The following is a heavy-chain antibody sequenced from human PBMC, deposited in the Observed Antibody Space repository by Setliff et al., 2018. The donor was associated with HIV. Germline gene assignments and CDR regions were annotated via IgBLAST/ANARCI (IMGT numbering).Heavy chain of an antibody. J-gene: IGHJ3*02. CDR3: ARGRRGYSYDFDVFDI. V-gene: IGHV1-8*02. CDR2: INPNSGGT. CDR1: GYTFTDYY. Sequence: GASVKVSCKASGYTFTDYYIHWVRQAPGQGLEWMGWINPNSGGTGYAQKFQGRVTMTRNTPISTGYMEMSSLRSEDTAVYYCARGRRGYSYDFDVFDIWGQGTMVTVSS. D-gene: IGHD5-18*01.